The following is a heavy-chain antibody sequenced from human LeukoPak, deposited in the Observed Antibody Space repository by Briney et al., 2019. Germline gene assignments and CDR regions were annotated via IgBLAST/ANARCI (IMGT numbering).Heavy chain of an antibody. Sequence: SETLSLTCTVSGGSIRTSNYYWGGIRQPPGKGLEWIGSIYYSGSTYYNPSLKSRVTISVDTSKNQFSLRLSSVTAADTAVYYCARQGGYTYGPGVYWGQGTLVTVSS. CDR3: ARQGGYTYGPGVY. CDR2: IYYSGST. V-gene: IGHV4-39*01. D-gene: IGHD5-18*01. J-gene: IGHJ4*02. CDR1: GGSIRTSNYY.